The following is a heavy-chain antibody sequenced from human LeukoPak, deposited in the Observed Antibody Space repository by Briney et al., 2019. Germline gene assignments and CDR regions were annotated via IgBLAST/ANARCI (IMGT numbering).Heavy chain of an antibody. Sequence: GGSLKLSCAASGFTFSDYEINWVRQAPGKGLEWVSYISSSGGTIYYTDSVKGRFTISRDNTKNSLYLQMNRLRAEDTAVYYCARAPYTTVVYWYFDLWGRGTLVTVSS. CDR2: ISSSGGTI. V-gene: IGHV3-48*03. D-gene: IGHD1-1*01. J-gene: IGHJ2*01. CDR1: GFTFSDYE. CDR3: ARAPYTTVVYWYFDL.